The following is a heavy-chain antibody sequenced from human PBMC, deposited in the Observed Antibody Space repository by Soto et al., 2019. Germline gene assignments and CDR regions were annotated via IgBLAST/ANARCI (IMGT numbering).Heavy chain of an antibody. V-gene: IGHV1-8*01. CDR3: ARDLEIVVVPAATFTYYYGMDV. CDR2: MNPNSGNT. J-gene: IGHJ6*02. D-gene: IGHD2-2*01. CDR1: GYAFTSYD. Sequence: GASVKVSCKASGYAFTSYDINWVRQATGQGLEWMGWMNPNSGNTGYAQKFQGRFTMTRNTSISTAYMELSSLRSEDTAVYYCARDLEIVVVPAATFTYYYGMDVWGQGTTVTVSS.